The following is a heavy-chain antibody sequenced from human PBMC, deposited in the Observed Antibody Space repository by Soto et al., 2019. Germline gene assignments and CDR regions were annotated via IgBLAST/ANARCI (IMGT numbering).Heavy chain of an antibody. CDR1: GFTFSSYS. Sequence: PGGSLRLSCAASGFTFSSYSMNWVRQAPGKGLEWVSYISSSSSTIYYADSVKGRFTISRDNAKNSLYLQMNSLRAEDTAVYYCARDSGYSYGQLDYWGQGTLVTVSS. CDR3: ARDSGYSYGQLDY. CDR2: ISSSSSTI. D-gene: IGHD5-18*01. V-gene: IGHV3-48*01. J-gene: IGHJ4*02.